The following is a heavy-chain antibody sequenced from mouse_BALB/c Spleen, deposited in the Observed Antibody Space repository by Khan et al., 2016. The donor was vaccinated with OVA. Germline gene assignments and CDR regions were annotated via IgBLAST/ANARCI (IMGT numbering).Heavy chain of an antibody. CDR1: GYTFTNYG. CDR2: INTYTGEP. J-gene: IGHJ1*01. CDR3: ATTYYSYDRYFDV. D-gene: IGHD2-12*01. V-gene: IGHV9-1*02. Sequence: LVESGPELKKPGETVKISCKASGYTFTNYGMNWVKQAPGKGLKWMGWINTYTGEPTYADDFKGRFAFSLETSASTAYLQINNLKNEDMATYFCATTYYSYDRYFDVWGAGTTVTVSS.